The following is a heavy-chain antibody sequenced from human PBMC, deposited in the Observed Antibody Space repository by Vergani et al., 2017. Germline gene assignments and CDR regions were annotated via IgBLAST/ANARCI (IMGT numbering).Heavy chain of an antibody. D-gene: IGHD5-12*01. J-gene: IGHJ4*02. CDR2: IIPIFGTA. V-gene: IGHV1-69*01. CDR3: ARGFWDSGYDYLSF. Sequence: QVQLVQSGAEVTKPGSSVKVSCKASGGTFSSYAISWVRQAPGQGLEWMGGIIPIFGTANYAQKFQGRVTITADESTSTAYMELSSLRSEDTAVYYCARGFWDSGYDYLSFWGQGTLVTVSS. CDR1: GGTFSSYA.